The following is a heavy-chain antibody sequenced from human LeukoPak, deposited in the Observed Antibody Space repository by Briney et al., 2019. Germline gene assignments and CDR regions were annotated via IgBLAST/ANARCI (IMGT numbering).Heavy chain of an antibody. D-gene: IGHD5-24*01. Sequence: PGGSLRLSCAASGFTFSSYSMNWVRQAPGKGLEWVSSISSSSSYIYYADSVKGRFTISRDNAKNSLYLQMNSLRAEDTAVYYCATMNGEMATILGVDYWGQGTLVTVSS. V-gene: IGHV3-21*01. CDR2: ISSSSSYI. CDR1: GFTFSSYS. J-gene: IGHJ4*02. CDR3: ATMNGEMATILGVDY.